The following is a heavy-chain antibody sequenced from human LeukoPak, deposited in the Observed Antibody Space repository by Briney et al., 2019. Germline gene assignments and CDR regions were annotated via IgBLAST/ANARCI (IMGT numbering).Heavy chain of an antibody. V-gene: IGHV4-39*07. CDR3: ARGKNGEIDY. J-gene: IGHJ4*02. D-gene: IGHD5-24*01. Sequence: SETLSLTCTVSGGSISSSSYYWGWIRQPPGKGLEWIGSIYYIGSTYYNPSLKSRVTISVDTSKNQFSLKLSSVTAADTAVYYCARGKNGEIDYWGQGTLVTVSS. CDR2: IYYIGST. CDR1: GGSISSSSYY.